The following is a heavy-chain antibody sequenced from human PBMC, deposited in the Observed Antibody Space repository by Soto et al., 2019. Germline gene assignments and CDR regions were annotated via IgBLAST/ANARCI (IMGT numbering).Heavy chain of an antibody. V-gene: IGHV5-10-1*01. CDR1: GCSLTTDW. Sequence: GESLKSSCKGSGCSLTTDWINWVRQMPGKGLEWMGKIYPGDSHTINSPSFQGRVTMSADKSINTAYLQWSSLKASDTGMYYCARPDSSGYSPGGDGFQIWGQGTMVTVSS. CDR3: ARPDSSGYSPGGDGFQI. D-gene: IGHD3-22*01. CDR2: IYPGDSHT. J-gene: IGHJ3*02.